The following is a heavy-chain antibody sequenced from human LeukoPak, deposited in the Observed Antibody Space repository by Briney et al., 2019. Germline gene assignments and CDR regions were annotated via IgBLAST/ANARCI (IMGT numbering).Heavy chain of an antibody. CDR2: ISNDGNNK. J-gene: IGHJ3*02. CDR3: AKRDAYGSGSYYWGAFDI. V-gene: IGHV3-30*18. D-gene: IGHD3-10*01. CDR1: GFTFSGYG. Sequence: GGSLRLSCTASGFTFSGYGMHWVRQAPGKGLEWVAVISNDGNNKYYADSVKGRFTISRDNSKSTLYLQMNSLRAEDTAVYYCAKRDAYGSGSYYWGAFDIWGQGTMVTVSS.